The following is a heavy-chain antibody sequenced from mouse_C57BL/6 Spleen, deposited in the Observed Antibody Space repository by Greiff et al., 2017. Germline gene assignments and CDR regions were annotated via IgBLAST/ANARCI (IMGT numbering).Heavy chain of an antibody. J-gene: IGHJ4*01. V-gene: IGHV1-69*01. CDR2: IDPSDSYT. CDR1: GYTFTSYW. D-gene: IGHD2-5*01. CDR3: AGSNYVRGAMDY. Sequence: VQLQQPGAELVMPGASVKLSCKASGYTFTSYWMHWVKQRPGQGLEWIGEIDPSDSYTNYNQKFKGKSTLTVDKSSSTAYMQLSSLTSEDSAVYYCAGSNYVRGAMDYWGQGTSVTVSS.